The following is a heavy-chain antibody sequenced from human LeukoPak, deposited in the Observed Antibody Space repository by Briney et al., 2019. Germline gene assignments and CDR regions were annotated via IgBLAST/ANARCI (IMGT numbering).Heavy chain of an antibody. CDR1: GGSISSYY. D-gene: IGHD5-12*01. V-gene: IGHV4-59*01. CDR3: ARDGPYSGYEQGGQFDY. Sequence: SETLSLTCTVSGGSISSYYWSWLRQPPGKGLEWFGYIYYSGSTNYNPSLKSRVTISVDTSRNQFSLKLSSVTAADTAVYYCARDGPYSGYEQGGQFDYWGQGTLVTVSS. CDR2: IYYSGST. J-gene: IGHJ4*02.